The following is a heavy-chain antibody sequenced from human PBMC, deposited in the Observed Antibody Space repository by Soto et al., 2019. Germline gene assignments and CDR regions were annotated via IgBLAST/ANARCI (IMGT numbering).Heavy chain of an antibody. CDR3: ARDAEAGDYYYYYGMDV. Sequence: GGSLRLSCAASGFTFSSYWMHWVRQAPGKGLVWVSRINSDGSSTSYADSVKGRFTISRVNAKNTLYLQMNSLRAEDTAVYYCARDAEAGDYYYYYGMDVWGQGTTVTVSS. CDR1: GFTFSSYW. V-gene: IGHV3-74*01. CDR2: INSDGSST. D-gene: IGHD6-19*01. J-gene: IGHJ6*02.